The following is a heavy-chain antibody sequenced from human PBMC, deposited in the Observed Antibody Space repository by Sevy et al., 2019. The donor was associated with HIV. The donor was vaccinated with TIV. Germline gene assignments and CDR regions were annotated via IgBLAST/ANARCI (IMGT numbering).Heavy chain of an antibody. V-gene: IGHV3-23*01. CDR1: GLTLTTTG. Sequence: GGSLRLSCAASGLTLTTTGMSWVRQAPGKGLEWVAGVTSDGTTYYADSVRDRFTVSRDNSKNTLYLQLNSLTADDTAVFDCAGGDTTMITDLDYWGQGTLVTVSS. J-gene: IGHJ4*02. CDR3: AGGDTTMITDLDY. CDR2: VTSDGTT. D-gene: IGHD3-16*01.